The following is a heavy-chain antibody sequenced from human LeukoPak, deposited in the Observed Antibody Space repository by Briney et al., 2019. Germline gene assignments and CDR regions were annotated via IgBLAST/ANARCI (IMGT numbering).Heavy chain of an antibody. CDR2: ISSSSRYI. CDR3: ARVRGVVVPVNGMDV. J-gene: IGHJ6*02. CDR1: GFTFSSYS. V-gene: IGHV3-21*01. D-gene: IGHD2-2*01. Sequence: GGSLRLSCAASGFTFSSYSMNWVRQAPGKGLEWVSSISSSSRYIYYADSVKGRFTISRDNAKNSLYLQMNSPRAEDTAVYCCARVRGVVVPVNGMDVWGQGTTVTVFS.